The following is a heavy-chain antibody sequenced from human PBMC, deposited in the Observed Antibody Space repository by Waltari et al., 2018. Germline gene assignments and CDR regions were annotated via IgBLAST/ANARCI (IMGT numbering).Heavy chain of an antibody. CDR1: GFTFSSSG. J-gene: IGHJ4*02. CDR2: IRYDGSNK. Sequence: QVQLVESGGGVVQPGGSLRLSCAASGFTFSSSGRHWVRQAPGKGLEWVAFIRYDGSNKYYADSVKGRFTISRDNSKNTLYLQMNSLRAEDTAVYYCAKDKRIFGVVSFLFDYWGQGTLVTVSS. CDR3: AKDKRIFGVVSFLFDY. D-gene: IGHD3-3*01. V-gene: IGHV3-30*02.